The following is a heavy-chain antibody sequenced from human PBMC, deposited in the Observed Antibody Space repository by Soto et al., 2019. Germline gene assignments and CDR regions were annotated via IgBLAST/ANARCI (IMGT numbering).Heavy chain of an antibody. J-gene: IGHJ5*02. CDR3: ARVFSDRRSFLAP. V-gene: IGHV4-30-2*01. Sequence: PSETLSLTCAVSGGSISRSGYSWSWIRQPPGKGLEWIGYISHSVGIYYNPSLKSRVTISVDRSKNQFSLKVNSVTGADTAVYYCARVFSDRRSFLAPWGQGTLVTVSS. CDR1: GGSISRSGYS. CDR2: ISHSVGI. D-gene: IGHD3-3*01.